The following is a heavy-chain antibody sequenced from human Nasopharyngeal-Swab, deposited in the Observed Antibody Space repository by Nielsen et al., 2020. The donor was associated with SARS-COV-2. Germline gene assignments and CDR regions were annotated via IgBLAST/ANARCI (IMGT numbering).Heavy chain of an antibody. Sequence: SLKISCAASGFTFDDYAMHWVRQAPGKGLEWVSGISWNSGSIGYADSVKGRFTISRDNAKNSLYLQMNSLRAEDTALYYCAKGATFGVVPGLLLVWGQGTTVTVSS. J-gene: IGHJ6*02. CDR1: GFTFDDYA. CDR3: AKGATFGVVPGLLLV. D-gene: IGHD3-3*01. CDR2: ISWNSGSI. V-gene: IGHV3-9*01.